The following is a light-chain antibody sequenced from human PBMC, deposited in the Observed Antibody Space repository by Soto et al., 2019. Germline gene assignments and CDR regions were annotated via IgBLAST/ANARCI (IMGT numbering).Light chain of an antibody. CDR1: SSDVGASDY. Sequence: QSVLTQPASVSESPGQSITISCTGTSSDVGASDYVSWYQQHPGKAPQLIIYEITNRPSGVSNRFSGSKSGNTASLTISGLQAEDESDYYCSSYTSVSIVVVFGGGTKVTVL. V-gene: IGLV2-14*01. CDR3: SSYTSVSIVVV. CDR2: EIT. J-gene: IGLJ2*01.